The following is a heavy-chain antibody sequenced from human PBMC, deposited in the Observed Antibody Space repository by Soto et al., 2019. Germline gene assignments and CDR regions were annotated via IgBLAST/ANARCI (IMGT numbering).Heavy chain of an antibody. CDR1: GFTFSSYA. Sequence: GGSLRLSCAASGFTFSSYAMSWVRQAPGKGLEWVSAISGSGGSTYYADSVKGRFTISRDNSKNTLYLQMNSLRAEDTAVYYCAKDSIWGSYRPEYFQHWGKGTFVTVSS. V-gene: IGHV3-23*01. D-gene: IGHD3-16*02. CDR3: AKDSIWGSYRPEYFQH. CDR2: ISGSGGST. J-gene: IGHJ1*01.